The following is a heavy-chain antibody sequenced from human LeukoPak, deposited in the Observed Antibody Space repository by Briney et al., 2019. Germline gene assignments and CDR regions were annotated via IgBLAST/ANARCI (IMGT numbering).Heavy chain of an antibody. CDR2: ISSSGSTV. V-gene: IGHV3-48*03. D-gene: IGHD1-26*01. Sequence: KSGGSLRLSCAATGLIFSSYEMIWVRQAPGKGLECVSYISSSGSTVYYADSVKGRFTISRDNAKNSLYLQMNSLRAEDTAVYYCAGRLDYWGQGTLVTVSS. J-gene: IGHJ4*02. CDR3: AGRLDY. CDR1: GLIFSSYE.